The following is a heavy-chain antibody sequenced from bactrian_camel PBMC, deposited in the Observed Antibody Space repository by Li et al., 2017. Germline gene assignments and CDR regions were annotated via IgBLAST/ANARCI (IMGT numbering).Heavy chain of an antibody. J-gene: IGHJ4*01. Sequence: HVQLVESGGGSVQAGGSLRLSCEGSGYAKRNYCLSWWRHAPGKEREGVASAYREDGRTFYADSVKGRFTITRDNAKNTLYLQMNRLKTEDTAVYYCATANGYWGQGTQVTVS. CDR1: GYAKRNYC. CDR3: ATANGY. CDR2: AYREDGRT. V-gene: IGHV3S1*01.